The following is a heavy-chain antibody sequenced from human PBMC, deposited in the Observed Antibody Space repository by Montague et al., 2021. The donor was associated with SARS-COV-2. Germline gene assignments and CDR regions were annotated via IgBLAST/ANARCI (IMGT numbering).Heavy chain of an antibody. CDR3: AKSFSGTRNWFDI. Sequence: SLRLSCAASGFIFTNYGMNWVRRAPGKGLESVAGISGLGGGTYYSDSVKGRFTISRATSNSTLFPPMDGLRAEDTAIYYCAKSFSGTRNWFDIWGQGTLVTVSS. D-gene: IGHD1-14*01. CDR2: ISGLGGGT. V-gene: IGHV3-23*01. CDR1: GFIFTNYG. J-gene: IGHJ5*02.